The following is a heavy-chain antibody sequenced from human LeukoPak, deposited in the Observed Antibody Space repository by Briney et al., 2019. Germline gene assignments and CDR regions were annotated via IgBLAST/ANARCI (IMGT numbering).Heavy chain of an antibody. D-gene: IGHD1-20*01. V-gene: IGHV4-39*07. J-gene: IGHJ4*02. Sequence: SETLSLTCTVSGGSISSSSYYWGWIRQPPGKGLEWIGSIYYSGSTYYNPSLKSRVTISVDTSKNQFSLQLTSVTPEDTAVYYCARTPFYYNWGGIDYWGQGTLVTVSS. CDR2: IYYSGST. CDR1: GGSISSSSYY. CDR3: ARTPFYYNWGGIDY.